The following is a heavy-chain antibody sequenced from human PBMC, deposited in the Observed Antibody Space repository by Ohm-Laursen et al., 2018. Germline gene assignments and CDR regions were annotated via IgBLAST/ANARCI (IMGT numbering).Heavy chain of an antibody. CDR1: RFTFSDYY. CDR3: AKTDSSGYYFYSFYFDL. J-gene: IGHJ2*01. CDR2: VSSTNTR. Sequence: SLRLSCSASRFTFSDYYMNWVCQALGKGLEWVSSVSSTNTRYYADSVKGRFTISRDNSKNTLYLQMNSLRAEDTAVYYCAKTDSSGYYFYSFYFDLWGRGTLVTVSS. D-gene: IGHD3-22*01. V-gene: IGHV3-69-1*01.